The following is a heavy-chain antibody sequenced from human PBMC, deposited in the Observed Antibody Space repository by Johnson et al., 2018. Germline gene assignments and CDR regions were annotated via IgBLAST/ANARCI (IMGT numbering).Heavy chain of an antibody. CDR1: GYSFTSYW. CDR3: ARREVGGYYGSGSYYLLYYDYRLDV. CDR2: IYPGDSDT. V-gene: IGHV5-51*01. J-gene: IGHJ6*02. D-gene: IGHD3-10*01. Sequence: VQLVESGAEVKKPGESLKISCKCSGYSFTSYWIGWVRQMPGKGLEWMGIIYPGDSDTRYSPSFQGQVTISADKSLCPAYLEWGSLTASDTAMYYCARREVGGYYGSGSYYLLYYDYRLDVWGQGTTVTVSS.